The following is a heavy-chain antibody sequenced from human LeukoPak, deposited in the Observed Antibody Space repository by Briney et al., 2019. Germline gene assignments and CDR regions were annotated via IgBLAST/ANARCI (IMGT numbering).Heavy chain of an antibody. CDR3: ARQTFGALYFDS. CDR2: IYNSGST. J-gene: IGHJ4*02. Sequence: SETLSLTCTVSGGSISSYYWSWIRQPAGKGLEWMGRIYNSGSTNYNPSLKSRVTISTDMSKNQFSLKLTSVTAADPAVYYCARQTFGALYFDSWGQGTLAIVSS. D-gene: IGHD3-10*01. CDR1: GGSISSYY. V-gene: IGHV4-4*07.